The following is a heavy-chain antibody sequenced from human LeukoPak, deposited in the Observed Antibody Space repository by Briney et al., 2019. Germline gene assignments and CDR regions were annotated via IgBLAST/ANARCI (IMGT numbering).Heavy chain of an antibody. Sequence: SVKVSCKASGGTFSSYAISWVRQAPGQGLEWMGGIIPIFGTANYAQKFQGRVTITTDESTSTAYIELSSLRSEDTAVYYCAREPSKYSSSSADYWGQGTLVTVSS. J-gene: IGHJ4*02. CDR3: AREPSKYSSSSADY. CDR2: IIPIFGTA. D-gene: IGHD6-6*01. V-gene: IGHV1-69*05. CDR1: GGTFSSYA.